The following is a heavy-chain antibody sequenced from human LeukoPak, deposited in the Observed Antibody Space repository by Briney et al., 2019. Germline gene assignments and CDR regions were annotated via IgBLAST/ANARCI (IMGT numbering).Heavy chain of an antibody. D-gene: IGHD3-22*01. Sequence: GGSLRLSCAASGFTFSSYGMSWVRQAPGKGLEWVSAISGSGGSTYYADSVKGRFTISRDNSKNTLYLQINSLRAEDTAVYYCARDHSLHYDSSGYSQDAFDIWGQGTMVTVSS. CDR3: ARDHSLHYDSSGYSQDAFDI. V-gene: IGHV3-23*01. CDR1: GFTFSSYG. J-gene: IGHJ3*02. CDR2: ISGSGGST.